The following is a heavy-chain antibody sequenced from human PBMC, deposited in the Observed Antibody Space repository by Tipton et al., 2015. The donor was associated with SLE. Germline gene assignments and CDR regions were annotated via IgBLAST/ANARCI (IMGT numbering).Heavy chain of an antibody. V-gene: IGHV4-34*01. CDR2: VDHSRST. Sequence: TLSLTCAVYGGSFSGYYWSWIRQPRGKGLEWIGEVDHSRSTNYNPSLKSRVTISVDTSKNQFSLKLSSVTAADTALYFCARKFTSGWDCWGQGTLVTVSS. CDR3: ARKFTSGWDC. D-gene: IGHD6-19*01. J-gene: IGHJ4*02. CDR1: GGSFSGYY.